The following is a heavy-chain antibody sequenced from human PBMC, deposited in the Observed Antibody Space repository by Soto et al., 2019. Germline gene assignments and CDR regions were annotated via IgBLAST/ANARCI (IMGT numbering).Heavy chain of an antibody. CDR3: ARESFSASPNFFDY. J-gene: IGHJ4*02. V-gene: IGHV3-48*03. CDR1: GFAFSNYE. CDR2: ISLSGSTI. Sequence: GGSLRLSCAASGFAFSNYEMNWVRQAPGRGLEWVSYISLSGSTIYYADSVKGRFTISRDDAKDSLYLEMDSLRADDTAVYYCARESFSASPNFFDYWGQGTLVTVSS. D-gene: IGHD1-26*01.